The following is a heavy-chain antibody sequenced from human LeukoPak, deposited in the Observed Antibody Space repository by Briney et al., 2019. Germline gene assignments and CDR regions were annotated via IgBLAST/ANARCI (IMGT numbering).Heavy chain of an antibody. D-gene: IGHD2-8*01. V-gene: IGHV1-18*01. CDR2: ISAYNGNT. CDR1: GYTFTSYG. J-gene: IGHJ4*02. CDR3: AGSLGYCTSNVCYLKY. Sequence: GASVKVPCKASGYTFTSYGISWVRQAPGQGLEWMGWISAYNGNTNYAQKLQGRVTMTTDTYTNTAYMELRSLRSDDTAVYYCAGSLGYCTSNVCYLKYWGQGTLVTVSS.